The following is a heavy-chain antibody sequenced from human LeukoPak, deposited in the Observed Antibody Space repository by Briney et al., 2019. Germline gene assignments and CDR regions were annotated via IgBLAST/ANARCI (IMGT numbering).Heavy chain of an antibody. V-gene: IGHV1-2*02. CDR1: GYTFTGYY. D-gene: IGHD5-24*01. CDR2: INPNSGGT. J-gene: IGHJ6*03. Sequence: ASVKVSCKASGYTFTGYYMHWVRQAPGQGLEWMGWINPNSGGTNYAQKFQGRVTMTRDTPISTAYMELSRLRSDDTAVYYCARDATSRHYYYYMDVWGKGTTVTVSS. CDR3: ARDATSRHYYYYMDV.